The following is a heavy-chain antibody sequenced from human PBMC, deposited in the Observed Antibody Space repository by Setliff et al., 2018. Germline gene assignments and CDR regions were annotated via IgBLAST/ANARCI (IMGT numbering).Heavy chain of an antibody. V-gene: IGHV4-59*04. CDR3: ARYDSSGYSENYYFDY. J-gene: IGHJ4*02. CDR1: GGSISPYY. D-gene: IGHD3-22*01. CDR2: VYYSGNT. Sequence: KPSETLSLTCNVSGGSISPYYWSWIRQSPGKGLEWIGCVYYSGNTYYSPSLKSRVTMFVDTSKNQFSLMLYSVTAADTAIYYCARYDSSGYSENYYFDYWGQGTLVTVSS.